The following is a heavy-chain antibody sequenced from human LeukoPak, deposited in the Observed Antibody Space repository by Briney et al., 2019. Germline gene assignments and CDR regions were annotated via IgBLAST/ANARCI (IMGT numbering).Heavy chain of an antibody. CDR1: GFTFSDYY. CDR2: ISSSSSYT. CDR3: ARDSGSSSFGLDV. J-gene: IGHJ6*02. D-gene: IGHD6-13*01. V-gene: IGHV3-11*06. Sequence: GGSLRLSCAASGFTFSDYYMSWIRQAPGKGLEWVSYISSSSSYTNHADSVKGRFTISRDNSKNTLYLQLNSLRAEDTAVYYCARDSGSSSFGLDVWGQGTTVTVSS.